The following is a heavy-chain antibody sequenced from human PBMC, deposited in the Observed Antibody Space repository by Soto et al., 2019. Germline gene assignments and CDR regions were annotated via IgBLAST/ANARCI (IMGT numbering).Heavy chain of an antibody. CDR1: GGSISSYY. V-gene: IGHV4-59*01. D-gene: IGHD2-15*01. J-gene: IGHJ3*02. CDR2: IYYGGRT. Sequence: QVQLQESGPGLVKPSETLSLTCTVSGGSISSYYWSWIRQPPGKGLEWLGYIYYGGRTNYNPSLKVRVNITVDTSKNQFSLKLSSVTAADTAVYYCARGDIVVVVAATFFAFDIWGQVTMVTVSS. CDR3: ARGDIVVVVAATFFAFDI.